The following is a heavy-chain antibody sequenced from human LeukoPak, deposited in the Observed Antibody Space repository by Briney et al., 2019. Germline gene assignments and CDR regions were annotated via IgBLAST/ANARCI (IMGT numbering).Heavy chain of an antibody. V-gene: IGHV3-23*01. CDR1: GFTFSNCA. J-gene: IGHJ4*02. D-gene: IGHD3-9*01. CDR2: ITGSGSGI. CDR3: PKSGPYDVLPGYYVSDY. Sequence: GASLRLSCAASGFTFSNCAMSWVRQAPGKGLEGVSAITGSGSGIYYADSMKSRFTISRDNSKNPLYLQINSLRPEDKAVSYCPKSGPYDVLPGYYVSDYWGQGTLVTVSS.